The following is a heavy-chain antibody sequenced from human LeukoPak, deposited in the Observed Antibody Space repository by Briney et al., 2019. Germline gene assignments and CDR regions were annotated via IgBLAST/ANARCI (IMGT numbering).Heavy chain of an antibody. Sequence: GGSLRLSCTASGFNIGDYAMSWVRQAPGKGLEWVGRIKSKTDGGTTDYAAPVKGRFTISRDDSKNTLYLQMNSLKTEDTAVYYCTTDGPSYYYGSGDNYDYWGQGTLVTVSS. CDR2: IKSKTDGGTT. CDR3: TTDGPSYYYGSGDNYDY. CDR1: GFNIGDYA. J-gene: IGHJ4*02. D-gene: IGHD3-10*01. V-gene: IGHV3-15*01.